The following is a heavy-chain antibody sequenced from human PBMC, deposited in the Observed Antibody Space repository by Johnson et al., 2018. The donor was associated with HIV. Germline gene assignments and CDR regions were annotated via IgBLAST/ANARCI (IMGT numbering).Heavy chain of an antibody. CDR1: GFTFSTYG. CDR2: IWYDGRRK. CDR3: AKDQGTVPRRDDAFDI. Sequence: QVQLVESGGGVVQPGRSLRLSCAASGFTFSTYGMHWVRQAPGKGLEWVAVIWYDGRRKYYADSVKGRFTISRDNSKNTLYLQMNSLRAEDTAVYYCAKDQGTVPRRDDAFDIWGQGTVVTVSS. J-gene: IGHJ3*02. V-gene: IGHV3-33*06. D-gene: IGHD4-17*01.